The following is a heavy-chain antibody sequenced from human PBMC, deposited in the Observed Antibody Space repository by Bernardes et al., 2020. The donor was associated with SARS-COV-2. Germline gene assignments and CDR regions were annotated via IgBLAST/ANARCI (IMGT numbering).Heavy chain of an antibody. V-gene: IGHV4-34*01. CDR1: GGSFSGYY. Sequence: SETLSLTCAVYGGSFSGYYWSWIRQPPGKGLEWIGEINHSGSTNYNPSLKSRVTISVDTSKNQFSLKLSSVTAADTAVYYCARGKFWSGYWDYWGQGTLVTVSS. J-gene: IGHJ4*02. D-gene: IGHD3-3*01. CDR3: ARGKFWSGYWDY. CDR2: INHSGST.